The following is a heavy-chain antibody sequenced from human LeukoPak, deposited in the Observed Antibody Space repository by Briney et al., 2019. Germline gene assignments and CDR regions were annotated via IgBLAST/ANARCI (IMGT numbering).Heavy chain of an antibody. CDR2: MNPNSGNT. J-gene: IGHJ4*02. D-gene: IGHD5-12*01. V-gene: IGHV1-8*01. CDR1: GYTFTSYD. Sequence: ASVKVSCKASGYTFTSYDINWVRQATGQGLEWMGWMNPNSGNTGYAQKFQGRVTMTRNTSISIAYMELSSLRSEDTAVYYCASSRGWLRGARAYYFDYWGQGTLVTVSS. CDR3: ASSRGWLRGARAYYFDY.